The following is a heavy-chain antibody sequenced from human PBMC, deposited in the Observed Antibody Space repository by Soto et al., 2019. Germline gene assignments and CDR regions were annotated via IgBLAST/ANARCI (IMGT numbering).Heavy chain of an antibody. CDR1: GFTFSSYA. CDR2: ISGSGGST. V-gene: IGHV3-23*01. CDR3: AKRAAGTSFDY. Sequence: EVQLLESGGGLVQPGGSLRLSCAASGFTFSSYAMSWVRQAPGKGLEWVSVISGSGGSTYYADSVKGRFTISRDNTKNPLYLQMNGLRAEDTAVYYCAKRAAGTSFDYWGQGTLVTVSS. J-gene: IGHJ4*02. D-gene: IGHD6-13*01.